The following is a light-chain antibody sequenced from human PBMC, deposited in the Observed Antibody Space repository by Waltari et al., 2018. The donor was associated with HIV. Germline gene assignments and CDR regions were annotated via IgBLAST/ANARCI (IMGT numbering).Light chain of an antibody. Sequence: QSALTQPASVSGSPGQSITMSCSGLDSDIGDYNFVSWYQQYPGKAPRLILYDVSSRPSGVSNRFSCSKSGNTASLTISGLQSDDEADYYCCSYSSSTTLYVFGTGTKVTVL. CDR1: DSDIGDYNF. CDR3: CSYSSSTTLYV. V-gene: IGLV2-14*03. J-gene: IGLJ1*01. CDR2: DVS.